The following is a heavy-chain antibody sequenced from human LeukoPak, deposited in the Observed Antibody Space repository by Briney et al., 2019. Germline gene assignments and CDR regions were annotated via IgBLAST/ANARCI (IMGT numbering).Heavy chain of an antibody. J-gene: IGHJ3*02. CDR2: IYYSGST. CDR3: ARSRITMIVVVLGDAFDI. CDR1: GGSLSSSSYY. Sequence: PSETLSLTCTVSGGSLSSSSYYWGWIRQPPGKGLEWIGSIYYSGSTYYNPSLKRRVTISVDTSKTQFSLKLSSVTAADTAVYYCARSRITMIVVVLGDAFDIWGQGTMVTVSS. V-gene: IGHV4-39*01. D-gene: IGHD3-22*01.